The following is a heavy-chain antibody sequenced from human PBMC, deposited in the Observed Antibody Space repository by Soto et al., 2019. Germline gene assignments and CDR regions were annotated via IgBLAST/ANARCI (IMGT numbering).Heavy chain of an antibody. CDR1: GGSISSSSYY. CDR3: ARAYGDYGFFNY. CDR2: IYYSGST. D-gene: IGHD4-17*01. J-gene: IGHJ4*02. Sequence: SETLSLTCTVSGGSISSSSYYWGWIRQPPGKGLEWIGYIYYSGSTNYNPSLKSRVTISVDTSKNQFSLKLSSVTAADTAVYYCARAYGDYGFFNYWGQGTLVTVSS. V-gene: IGHV4-61*05.